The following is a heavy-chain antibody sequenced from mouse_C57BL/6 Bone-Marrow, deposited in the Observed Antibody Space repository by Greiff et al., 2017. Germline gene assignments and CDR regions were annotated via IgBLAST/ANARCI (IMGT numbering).Heavy chain of an antibody. CDR2: IDPSDSYT. V-gene: IGHV1-59*01. D-gene: IGHD1-1*01. CDR3: ARAGVYYGSSLAWFAY. CDR1: GYTFTSYW. J-gene: IGHJ3*01. Sequence: QVQLQQPGAELVRPGTSVKLSCKASGYTFTSYWMHWVKQRPGQGLEWIGVIDPSDSYTNYNQKFKGKATLTVETSSSTAYMQLSSLTSEDSAVYYCARAGVYYGSSLAWFAYWGQGTLVTVSA.